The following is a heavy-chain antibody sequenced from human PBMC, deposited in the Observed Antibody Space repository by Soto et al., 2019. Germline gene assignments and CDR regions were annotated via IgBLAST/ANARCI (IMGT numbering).Heavy chain of an antibody. CDR2: INAGNGNT. CDR3: ASRRIQMVPYGMDV. V-gene: IGHV1-3*05. CDR1: GYTFTSYA. D-gene: IGHD2-8*01. J-gene: IGHJ6*02. Sequence: QVQLVQSGAEEKKPGASVKVSCKASGYTFTSYAMHWVRQAPGQRLEWMGWINAGNGNTKYSQKFQGRVPITSDTSASTPYMDLSRLRSEDTAVYYCASRRIQMVPYGMDVLGHGTTVTVSS.